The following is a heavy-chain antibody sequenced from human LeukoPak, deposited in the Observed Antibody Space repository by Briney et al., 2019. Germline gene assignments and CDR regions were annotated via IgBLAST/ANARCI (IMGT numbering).Heavy chain of an antibody. CDR1: GGSFSGYY. D-gene: IGHD3-22*01. Sequence: SETLSLTCAVYGGSFSGYYWTWIRQPPGKGLEWIGESNHSGSTNSNPSLKSRVTISVDTSKNQFSLKLSSVTAADTAVYYCARGGIGSGYYLRPFDYWGQGTLVTVSS. CDR2: SNHSGST. CDR3: ARGGIGSGYYLRPFDY. V-gene: IGHV4-34*01. J-gene: IGHJ4*02.